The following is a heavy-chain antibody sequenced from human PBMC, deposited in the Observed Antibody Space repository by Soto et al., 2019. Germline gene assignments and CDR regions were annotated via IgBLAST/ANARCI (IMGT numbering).Heavy chain of an antibody. J-gene: IGHJ6*03. V-gene: IGHV1-3*01. Sequence: ASVKVSCKASGYTFTSYAMHWVRQAPGQRLEWMGWINAGNGNTKYSQKFQGRVTITRDTSASTAYMELSSLRSEDTAVYYCARRVVPAATGYYYYYYYMDVWGKGTTVTVSS. D-gene: IGHD2-2*01. CDR2: INAGNGNT. CDR3: ARRVVPAATGYYYYYYYMDV. CDR1: GYTFTSYA.